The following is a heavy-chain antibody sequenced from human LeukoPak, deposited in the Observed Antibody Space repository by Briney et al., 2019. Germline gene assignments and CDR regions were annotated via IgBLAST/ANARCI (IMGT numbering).Heavy chain of an antibody. D-gene: IGHD6-19*01. J-gene: IGHJ4*02. V-gene: IGHV1-18*01. Sequence: GASVKVSCKASGYTFTSYGISWVRQAPGQGLEWMGWISAYNGNTNYAQKLQGRVTMTTDTSTRTAYMELRSLRSDDAALYYCARADWYSSGWYHDYWGQGTLVTVSS. CDR2: ISAYNGNT. CDR1: GYTFTSYG. CDR3: ARADWYSSGWYHDY.